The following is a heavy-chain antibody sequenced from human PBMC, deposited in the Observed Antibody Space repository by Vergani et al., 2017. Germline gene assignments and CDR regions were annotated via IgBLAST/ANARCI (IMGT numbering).Heavy chain of an antibody. Sequence: QLQLQESGSGLVKPSQTLSLNCAASGGSISSGAFSWGWIRQPPGRGLQWIGQIFQSGSPDYNASLKSRVNISLDKSKNHFSLSLSYVTAADTAVYYCVRQNNVVRETDYFDYWGQGILVTVSS. D-gene: IGHD3-10*01. CDR1: GGSISSGAFS. V-gene: IGHV4-30-2*01. J-gene: IGHJ4*02. CDR3: VRQNNVVRETDYFDY. CDR2: IFQSGSP.